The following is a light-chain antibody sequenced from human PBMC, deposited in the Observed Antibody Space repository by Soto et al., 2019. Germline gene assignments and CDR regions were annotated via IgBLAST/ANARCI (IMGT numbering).Light chain of an antibody. CDR2: GSS. V-gene: IGKV3-15*01. CDR1: QTVSSN. Sequence: EIVMTQSPATLSVSPGERATLSCRASQTVSSNLAWYQQKPGQAPRLLLYGSSTRATGIPSRFSGSGSGTVFTLTISSLQSEDFAVYYCQQYSNWPRTFGRGTKVEIK. J-gene: IGKJ1*01. CDR3: QQYSNWPRT.